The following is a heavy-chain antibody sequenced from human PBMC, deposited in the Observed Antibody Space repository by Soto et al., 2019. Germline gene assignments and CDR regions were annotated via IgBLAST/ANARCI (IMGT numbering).Heavy chain of an antibody. CDR3: ARAPGRSSPKGYYYYYYYMDV. V-gene: IGHV3-21*01. CDR1: GFTFSSYS. CDR2: ISSSSSYI. J-gene: IGHJ6*03. D-gene: IGHD6-13*01. Sequence: GGSLRLSCAASGFTFSSYSMNWVRQAPGKGLEWVSSISSSSSYIYYADSVKGRFTISRDNAKNSLYLQMNSLRAEDTAVYYCARAPGRSSPKGYYYYYYYMDVWGKGTTVTVSS.